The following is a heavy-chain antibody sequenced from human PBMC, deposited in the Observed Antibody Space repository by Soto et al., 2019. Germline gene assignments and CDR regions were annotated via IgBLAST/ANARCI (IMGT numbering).Heavy chain of an antibody. CDR3: ARVWGLRFLERGMDV. Sequence: SVKVSCKASGGTFSSYAISWVRQAPGQGLEWMGGIIPIFGTANYAQKFQGRVTITADKSTSAAYMELSSLRSEDTAVYYCARVWGLRFLERGMDVWGQGTTVTVSS. CDR1: GGTFSSYA. CDR2: IIPIFGTA. J-gene: IGHJ6*02. V-gene: IGHV1-69*06. D-gene: IGHD3-3*01.